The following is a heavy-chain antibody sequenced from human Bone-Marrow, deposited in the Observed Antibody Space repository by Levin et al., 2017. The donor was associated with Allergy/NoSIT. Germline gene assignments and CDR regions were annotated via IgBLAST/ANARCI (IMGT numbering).Heavy chain of an antibody. CDR1: SGSITSFY. CDR3: ARTMRDGQELPYFAK. CDR2: TYYRGNT. D-gene: IGHD3-9*01. V-gene: IGHV4-59*01. J-gene: IGHJ4*02. Sequence: GSLRLSCTVSSGSITSFYWNWIRQPPGKGLEWIGFTYYRGNTKYNPSLKSRVTMSVDTSKNQVSLRLSSMATADTAVYYCARTMRDGQELPYFAKWGQGSLVTVSS.